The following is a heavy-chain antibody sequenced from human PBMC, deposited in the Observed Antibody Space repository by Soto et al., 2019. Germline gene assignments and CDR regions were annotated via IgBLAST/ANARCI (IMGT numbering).Heavy chain of an antibody. CDR3: AREVQVHSPAFVY. CDR1: GGTFNTYA. CDR2: ISPMFGAA. D-gene: IGHD2-15*01. J-gene: IGHJ4*02. V-gene: IGHV1-69*19. Sequence: QVQLVQSGAEMKKPGSSVKVSCQSSGGTFNTYAMNWVRQAPGQGPEWMGDISPMFGAANYAPKFQGRVTSTAGDCTGTSYMELGSLTSEDTALYFCAREVQVHSPAFVYWGQGTLLTVSS.